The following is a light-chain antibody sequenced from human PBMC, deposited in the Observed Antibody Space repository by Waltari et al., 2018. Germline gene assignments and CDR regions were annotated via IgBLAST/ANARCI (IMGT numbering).Light chain of an antibody. Sequence: DIQLTQSPSTLSASIGERVTITCPASQHISAWLAWYQQKPGKAPKLLIYKSSSSGSGVSSRFTGSGSGTDFTLTISGLQPDDFATYYCHHYDGYSRTFGQGTRVEVK. J-gene: IGKJ1*01. V-gene: IGKV1-5*03. CDR3: HHYDGYSRT. CDR2: KSS. CDR1: QHISAW.